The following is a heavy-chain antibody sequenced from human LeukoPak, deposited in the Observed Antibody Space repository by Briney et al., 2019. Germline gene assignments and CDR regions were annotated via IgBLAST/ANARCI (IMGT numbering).Heavy chain of an antibody. CDR2: IIPIFGTA. CDR3: AHSRRSDIVVVTPPYYYYGMDV. D-gene: IGHD2-21*02. CDR1: GGTFSSYA. Sequence: GASVKVSCKASGGTFSSYAISWVRQAPGQGLEWMGGIIPIFGTANYGQKFQGRVTITADESTSTAYMELSSLRSEDTAVYYCAHSRRSDIVVVTPPYYYYGMDVWGQGTTVTVSS. V-gene: IGHV1-69*13. J-gene: IGHJ6*02.